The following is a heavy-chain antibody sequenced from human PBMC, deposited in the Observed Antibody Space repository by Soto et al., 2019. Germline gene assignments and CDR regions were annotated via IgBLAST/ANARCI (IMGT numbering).Heavy chain of an antibody. J-gene: IGHJ6*02. CDR3: AREVVRWELLSHYYGMDV. Sequence: SVKVSCKASGYTFTSYDINWVRQATGQGLEWMGWMNPNSGNTGYAQKFQGRVTMTRNTSISTAYMELSSLRSEDTAVYYCAREVVRWELLSHYYGMDVWGQGTTVT. V-gene: IGHV1-8*01. CDR1: GYTFTSYD. D-gene: IGHD1-26*01. CDR2: MNPNSGNT.